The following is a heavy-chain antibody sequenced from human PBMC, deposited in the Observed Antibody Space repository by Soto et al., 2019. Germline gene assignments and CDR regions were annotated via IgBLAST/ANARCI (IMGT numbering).Heavy chain of an antibody. Sequence: GGSLRLSCAASGFTFSSYDMHWVRQATGKGLEWVSAIGTAGDTYYPGSVKGRFTISRENAKNSLYLQMNSLRAEDTAVYYCARVGIYYGSGSYDYWGQGTLVTVSS. CDR3: ARVGIYYGSGSYDY. CDR1: GFTFSSYD. V-gene: IGHV3-13*01. D-gene: IGHD3-10*01. CDR2: IGTAGDT. J-gene: IGHJ4*02.